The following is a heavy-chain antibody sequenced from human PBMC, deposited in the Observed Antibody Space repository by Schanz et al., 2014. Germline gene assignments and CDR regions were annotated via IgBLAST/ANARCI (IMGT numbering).Heavy chain of an antibody. Sequence: QVQLQESGPGLVKPSETLSLTCTVSNVSISSYYWSWIRQPPGKGLEWIGYIHYSGSTYYKASLKGRIAISAHTAKTQFSLKLNSVTAADTAVYYCARARGGERQSNAFDIWGQGTMVTVSS. CDR3: ARARGGERQSNAFDI. V-gene: IGHV4-59*01. D-gene: IGHD3-16*01. CDR2: IHYSGST. CDR1: NVSISSYY. J-gene: IGHJ3*02.